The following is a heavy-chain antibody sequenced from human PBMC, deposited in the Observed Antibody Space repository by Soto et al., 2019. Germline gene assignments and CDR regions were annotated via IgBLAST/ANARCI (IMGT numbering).Heavy chain of an antibody. CDR3: ATPMTGQWMVRSYYYYGMDV. J-gene: IGHJ6*02. D-gene: IGHD6-19*01. CDR1: GFTFSSYA. Sequence: PGGSLRLSCAASGFTFSSYAMSWVRQAPGKGLEWVSAISGSGGSTYYADSVKGRFTISRDNSKNTLYLQMNSLRAEDTAVYYCATPMTGQWMVRSYYYYGMDVWGQGTTVTVSS. V-gene: IGHV3-23*01. CDR2: ISGSGGST.